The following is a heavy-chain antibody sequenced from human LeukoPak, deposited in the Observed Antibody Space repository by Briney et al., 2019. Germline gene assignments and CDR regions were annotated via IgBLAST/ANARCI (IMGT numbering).Heavy chain of an antibody. CDR1: GFTFSNYW. J-gene: IGHJ4*02. CDR2: IKQDGSEK. D-gene: IGHD2-21*02. V-gene: IGHV3-7*01. CDR3: ARERVVTAVPYYFDY. Sequence: GGSLRLSCAASGFTFSNYWMSWVRQAPGKGLEWVANIKQDGSEKYYVDSVKGRFTISRDNAKSSLSLQMNSPRAEDTAVYYCARERVVTAVPYYFDYWGQGTLVTVSS.